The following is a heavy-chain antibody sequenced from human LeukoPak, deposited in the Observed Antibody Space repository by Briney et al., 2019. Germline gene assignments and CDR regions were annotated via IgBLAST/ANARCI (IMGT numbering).Heavy chain of an antibody. J-gene: IGHJ4*02. Sequence: GGSLRLSCAASGFTLSSYWMSWVRQAPGKGLEWVANIKRDGSEKYYVDSVKGRFSISRDNSGNTLYLQMNSLRAEDTAVYYCARQLFISTSFYYIFDFWGQGTLVTVSS. CDR2: IKRDGSEK. CDR3: ARQLFISTSFYYIFDF. V-gene: IGHV3-7*01. D-gene: IGHD2/OR15-2a*01. CDR1: GFTLSSYW.